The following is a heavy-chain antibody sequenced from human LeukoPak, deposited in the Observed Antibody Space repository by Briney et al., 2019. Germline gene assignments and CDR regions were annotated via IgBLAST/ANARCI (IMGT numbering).Heavy chain of an antibody. Sequence: SETLSVTCAVYGGSFSGYYWSWIRQPLGKGLQWIGEINHSGSTNYNPSLKSRVTRSVDTSKNQFSLKLSSVTAADTAVYYCARGRKDIVVVPAAIFNYWGRGTLVTVSS. V-gene: IGHV4-34*01. CDR2: INHSGST. CDR3: ARGRKDIVVVPAAIFNY. CDR1: GGSFSGYY. J-gene: IGHJ4*02. D-gene: IGHD2-2*01.